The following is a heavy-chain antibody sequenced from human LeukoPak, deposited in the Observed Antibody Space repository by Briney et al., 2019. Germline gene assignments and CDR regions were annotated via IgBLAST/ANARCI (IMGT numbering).Heavy chain of an antibody. CDR3: AKSLAAAGRNWFDP. D-gene: IGHD6-13*01. Sequence: GGSLRLSCAASGFTFSFYWMSWVRQAPGKGLEWVANIKHDGSEKYYVDSVTGRFTISRDNANNSVYLQMNSLRAEDTAVYYCAKSLAAAGRNWFDPWGQGTLVTVSS. V-gene: IGHV3-7*03. CDR1: GFTFSFYW. CDR2: IKHDGSEK. J-gene: IGHJ5*02.